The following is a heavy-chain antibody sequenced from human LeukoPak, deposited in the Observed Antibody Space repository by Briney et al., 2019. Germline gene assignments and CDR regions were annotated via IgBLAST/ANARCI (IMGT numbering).Heavy chain of an antibody. D-gene: IGHD3-10*01. J-gene: IGHJ4*02. V-gene: IGHV3-23*01. CDR2: ISVNGGST. CDR3: AKAGPYYGSGSYYEYYFDY. Sequence: PSGSLSLTCTVSGYSFSSCAYSWGRQHPRKGLEWVSAISVNGGSTYYPNSVTDRFTNSRDNSKNTLYLPMNSLRAEDTAVYYCAKAGPYYGSGSYYEYYFDYWGQGTLVTVSS. CDR1: GYSFSSCA.